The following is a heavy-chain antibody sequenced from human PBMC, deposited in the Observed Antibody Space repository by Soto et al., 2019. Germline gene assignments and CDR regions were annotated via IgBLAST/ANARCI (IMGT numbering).Heavy chain of an antibody. CDR1: GGTFSSYA. CDR2: IIPIFGTA. CDR3: ASPSLWWSGYYPRVMYGMDV. V-gene: IGHV1-69*13. Sequence: ASVKVSCKASGGTFSSYAISWVRQAPGQGLEWMGGIIPIFGTASYAQKFQGRVTITADESTSTAYMELSSLRSEDTAVYYCASPSLWWSGYYPRVMYGMDVWGQGTTVTVPS. D-gene: IGHD3-3*01. J-gene: IGHJ6*02.